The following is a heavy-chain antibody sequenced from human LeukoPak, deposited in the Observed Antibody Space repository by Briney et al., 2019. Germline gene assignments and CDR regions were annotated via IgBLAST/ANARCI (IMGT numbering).Heavy chain of an antibody. CDR2: ISYSGST. D-gene: IGHD5-24*01. CDR3: VRGAGWLPDY. Sequence: PSETLSLTCTVSGASLSSYYCSWIRQSPGKGLEWIGLISYSGSTKYNSSLESRVTISADTSKSQCSLKLSSVTAADTAVYYCVRGAGWLPDYWRQGTVVTVSS. J-gene: IGHJ4*02. V-gene: IGHV4-59*01. CDR1: GASLSSYY.